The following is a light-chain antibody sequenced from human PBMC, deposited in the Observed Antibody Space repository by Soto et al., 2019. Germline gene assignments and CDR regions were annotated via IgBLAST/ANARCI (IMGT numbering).Light chain of an antibody. CDR2: GNS. CDR3: QSYDSSLSGVV. J-gene: IGLJ2*01. CDR1: SSNSGAGYD. Sequence: QSVLTQPPSVSGAPGQRVTISCTGSSSNSGAGYDVHWYQQLPGTAPKLLIYGNSNRPSGVPDRFSGSKSGTSASLAITGLQAEDEADYYCQSYDSSLSGVVFGGGTRSPS. V-gene: IGLV1-40*01.